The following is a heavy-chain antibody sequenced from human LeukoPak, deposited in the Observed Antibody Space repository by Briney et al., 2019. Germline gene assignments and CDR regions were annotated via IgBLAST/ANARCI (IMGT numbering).Heavy chain of an antibody. V-gene: IGHV1-2*02. Sequence: GASVKVSCEASGYSFTDYYMHWVRQAAGQGLEWMGRINPNNGGTDYAQKFQGRVTMTRDASISTGVMELSRLTSDDTAVYYCARGGCTGGTCYSVPYWGQGTLVTVSS. D-gene: IGHD2-15*01. J-gene: IGHJ4*02. CDR3: ARGGCTGGTCYSVPY. CDR2: INPNNGGT. CDR1: GYSFTDYY.